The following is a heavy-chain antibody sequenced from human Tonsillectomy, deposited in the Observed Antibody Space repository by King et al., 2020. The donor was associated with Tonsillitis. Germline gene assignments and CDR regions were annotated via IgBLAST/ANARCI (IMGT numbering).Heavy chain of an antibody. CDR3: ASHTDHYDFWSRGLDV. CDR2: IYYSGSA. J-gene: IGHJ6*04. V-gene: IGHV4-59*08. Sequence: QVQLQESGPGLVKPSETLSLTCTVSGGSVSTYYWSWIRQPPGKGLEWIGYIYYSGSANYNPSLKSRVTISVDASKNQFSLKLSSVTAADTAVYYCASHTDHYDFWSRGLDVWGKGTTVTVSS. D-gene: IGHD3-3*01. CDR1: GGSVSTYY.